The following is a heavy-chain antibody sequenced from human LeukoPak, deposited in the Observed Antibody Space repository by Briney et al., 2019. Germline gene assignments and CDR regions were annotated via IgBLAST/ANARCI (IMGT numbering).Heavy chain of an antibody. Sequence: SETLSLTCTVSDYSISSGYGYYWSWIRQPAGKGLEWIGRIYTSGSTNYNPSLKSRVTMSVDTSKNQFSLKLSSVTAADTAVYYCARGPRRGGLLWFGELLSYFDYWGQGTLVTVSS. V-gene: IGHV4-61*02. CDR3: ARGPRRGGLLWFGELLSYFDY. CDR1: DYSISSGYGYY. CDR2: IYTSGST. J-gene: IGHJ4*02. D-gene: IGHD3-10*01.